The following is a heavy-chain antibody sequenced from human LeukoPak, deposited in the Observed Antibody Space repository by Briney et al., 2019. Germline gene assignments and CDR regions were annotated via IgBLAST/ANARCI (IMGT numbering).Heavy chain of an antibody. V-gene: IGHV3-23*01. CDR3: AKDLGYYDFWSGYYYGMDV. CDR2: ISGSGGST. CDR1: GFTFSSYA. J-gene: IGHJ6*02. D-gene: IGHD3-3*01. Sequence: GGSLRLSCAASGFTFSSYAMSWVRQAPGKGLEWVSAISGSGGSTYYADSAKGRFTIPRDNSKNTLYLQMNSLRAEDTAVYYCAKDLGYYDFWSGYYYGMDVWGQGTTVTVSS.